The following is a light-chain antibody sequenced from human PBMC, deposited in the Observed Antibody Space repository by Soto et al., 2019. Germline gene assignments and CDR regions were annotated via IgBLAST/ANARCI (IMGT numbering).Light chain of an antibody. J-gene: IGKJ1*01. CDR3: QQYNNWPI. CDR1: QSVTSN. CDR2: GAS. V-gene: IGKV3-15*01. Sequence: IVLTQSPGTLSLSPGERATLSCRASQSVTSNALAWYQQKPGQAPRLLIYGASTRATGIPARFSGSGSGTEFTLTISSLQSEDFAVYYCQQYNNWPIFGQGTKVDIK.